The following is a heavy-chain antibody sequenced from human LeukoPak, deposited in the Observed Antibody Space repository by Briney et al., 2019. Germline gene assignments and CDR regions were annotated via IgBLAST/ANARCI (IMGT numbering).Heavy chain of an antibody. CDR2: VNLQGST. J-gene: IGHJ4*02. CDR3: AREGGPYRPLDY. V-gene: IGHV4-4*02. Sequence: SGTLSLTCGVSGGSITNTNYWTWVRQPPGKGLEWIGEVNLQGSTNYNPSLMGRVAIAVDTSENHISLQLTSVTAADTTVYYCAREGGPYRPLDYSGQGTLVTVSS. CDR1: GGSITNTNY.